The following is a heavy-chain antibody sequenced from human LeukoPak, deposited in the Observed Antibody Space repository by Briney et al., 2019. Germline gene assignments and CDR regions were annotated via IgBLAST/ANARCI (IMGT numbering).Heavy chain of an antibody. V-gene: IGHV3-9*03. J-gene: IGHJ6*03. Sequence: GRSLRLSCAGSEFSIDDFAMHWVRQAPGKGLEWVSSINWNSGSVAYADSVKGRFTISRENAKNSLYLQMNSLRAEDMGLYYCARGRGSDYYHYYYMDVWGKGTTVTVSS. CDR3: ARGRGSDYYHYYYMDV. CDR1: EFSIDDFA. CDR2: INWNSGSV. D-gene: IGHD6-19*01.